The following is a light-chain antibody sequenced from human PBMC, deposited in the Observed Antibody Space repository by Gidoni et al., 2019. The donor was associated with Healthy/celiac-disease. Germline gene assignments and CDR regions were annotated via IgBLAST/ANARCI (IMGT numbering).Light chain of an antibody. CDR2: SDD. J-gene: IGLJ2*01. CDR3: AAWDDSLNGPV. V-gene: IGLV1-36*01. CDR1: SSNIGNNA. Sequence: QSVLTQPPSVSEAPRQRVTISCSGSSSNIGNNAVNWYQQPPGKSPKLLIYSDDLLPSGVSDRFSGSKSVTSASLAVSVLQSEDEADYYCAAWDDSLNGPVFGGGTKLTVL.